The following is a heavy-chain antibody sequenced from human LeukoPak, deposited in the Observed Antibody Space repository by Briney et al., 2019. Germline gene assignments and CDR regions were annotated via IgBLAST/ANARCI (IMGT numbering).Heavy chain of an antibody. J-gene: IGHJ3*02. CDR2: ISITSSHI. Sequence: PGGSLRLSCAAPGFLFSTYAMNWVRQAPGKGPGWVSSISITSSHIYYADSVRGRFTISRDNAKNSLYLQMDSLSAEDTAVYYCARGDTIQQRDDALDIWGRGTMVTVSS. V-gene: IGHV3-21*01. CDR1: GFLFSTYA. D-gene: IGHD1-1*01. CDR3: ARGDTIQQRDDALDI.